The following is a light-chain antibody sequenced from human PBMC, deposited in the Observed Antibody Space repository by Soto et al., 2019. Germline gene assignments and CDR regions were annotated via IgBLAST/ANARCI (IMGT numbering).Light chain of an antibody. J-gene: IGKJ2*03. CDR1: QSINNY. CDR2: AAS. V-gene: IGKV1-39*01. Sequence: DIQMTQSPSSLSASVGDRVTITCRASQSINNYLSWYQQKPGKAPKLLINAASSLQSGVPSRFSGSGSETEFTLTISSLQPEDFATYYCHQRYITLYSFGQGTSLEIK. CDR3: HQRYITLYS.